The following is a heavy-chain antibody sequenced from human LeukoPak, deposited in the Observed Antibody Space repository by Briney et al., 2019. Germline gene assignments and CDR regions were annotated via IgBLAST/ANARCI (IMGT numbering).Heavy chain of an antibody. CDR2: MNPNSGNT. Sequence: ASVKVSCKASGGTFSSYAINWVRQATGQGLEWMGWMNPNSGNTGYAQKFQGRVTMTRNTSISTAYMELSSLRSEDTAVYYCARRVYSSGWYDKDYYNWFDPWGQGTLVTVSS. CDR3: ARRVYSSGWYDKDYYNWFDP. V-gene: IGHV1-8*02. J-gene: IGHJ5*02. CDR1: GGTFSSYA. D-gene: IGHD6-19*01.